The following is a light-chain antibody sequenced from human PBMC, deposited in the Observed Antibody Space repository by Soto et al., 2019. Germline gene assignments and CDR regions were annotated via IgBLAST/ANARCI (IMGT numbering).Light chain of an antibody. CDR3: SSYTSSSYVV. V-gene: IGLV2-14*01. CDR2: DVS. CDR1: SSDVGGYNY. Sequence: ALTQPASVSGSPGQSITISCTGTSSDVGGYNYVSWYQQHPGKAPKLMIYDVSNRPSGVSNRFSGSKSGNTASLTISGLQAEDEADYYCSSYTSSSYVVFGGGTQLTVL. J-gene: IGLJ2*01.